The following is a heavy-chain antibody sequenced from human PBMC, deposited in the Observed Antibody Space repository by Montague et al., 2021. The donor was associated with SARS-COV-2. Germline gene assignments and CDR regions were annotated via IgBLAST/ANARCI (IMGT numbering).Heavy chain of an antibody. CDR1: GFTLRRYE. CDR2: INTGGDTM. J-gene: IGHJ4*02. Sequence: SLRLSGAASGFTLRRYEMHWVRQPPGKGLQWVSYINTGGDTMFYADSVKGRFTTSRDDAKNSLFLQINSLRADDTGVYYCAAGGSINYWRQGTLATVSP. V-gene: IGHV3-48*03. CDR3: AAGGSINY. D-gene: IGHD3-10*01.